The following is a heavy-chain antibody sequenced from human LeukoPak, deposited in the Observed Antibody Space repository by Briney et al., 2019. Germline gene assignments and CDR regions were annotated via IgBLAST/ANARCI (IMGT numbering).Heavy chain of an antibody. CDR1: GFTFSSYA. CDR3: ARPLRGSGGLLHEY. CDR2: ISSSSGTT. D-gene: IGHD2-15*01. V-gene: IGHV3-48*02. Sequence: TGGSLRLSCAASGFTFSSYAMHWVRQAPGKGLEWVSYISSSSGTTHYADSVKGRFTISRDNAKNSLYLQMNSLRDEDTAVYYCARPLRGSGGLLHEYWGQGTLVTVSS. J-gene: IGHJ4*02.